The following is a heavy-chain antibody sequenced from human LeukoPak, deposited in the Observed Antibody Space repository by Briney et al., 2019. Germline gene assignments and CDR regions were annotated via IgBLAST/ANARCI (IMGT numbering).Heavy chain of an antibody. CDR3: ARDLYYYGSGSHSIPSY. J-gene: IGHJ4*02. CDR1: GGSFSGYY. Sequence: SETLSLTCAVYGGSFSGYYWSWIRQPPGKGLEWIGEINHSGSTNYNPSLKSRVTISVDTSKNQFSPKLSSVTAADTAVYYCARDLYYYGSGSHSIPSYWGQGTLVTVSS. V-gene: IGHV4-34*01. D-gene: IGHD3-10*01. CDR2: INHSGST.